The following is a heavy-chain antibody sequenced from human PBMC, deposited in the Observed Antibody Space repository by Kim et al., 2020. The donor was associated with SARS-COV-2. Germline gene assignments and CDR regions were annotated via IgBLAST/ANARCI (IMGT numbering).Heavy chain of an antibody. CDR3: ARERKSGSGSYYTKGHWFDP. J-gene: IGHJ5*02. V-gene: IGHV4-34*01. Sequence: SETLSLTCAVYGGSFSGYYWSWIRQPPGKGLEWIGEINHSGSTNYNPSLKSRVTISVDTSKNQFSLKLSSVTAADTAVYYCARERKSGSGSYYTKGHWFDPWGQGTLVTVSS. CDR1: GGSFSGYY. D-gene: IGHD3-10*01. CDR2: INHSGST.